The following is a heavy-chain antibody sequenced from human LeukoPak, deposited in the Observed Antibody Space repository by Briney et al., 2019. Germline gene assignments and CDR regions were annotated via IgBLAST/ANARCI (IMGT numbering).Heavy chain of an antibody. CDR2: IRSTAYGGTT. CDR3: TRGLYEYNSVWCIDY. J-gene: IGHJ4*02. V-gene: IGHV3-49*03. D-gene: IGHD6-19*01. Sequence: PGGSLRLSCAASGFTFGDYAMSWFRQAPGKGLEWVGLIRSTAYGGTTEYAASVKGRFTISRDDSKSIAYLQMNSLKTEDTAVYYCTRGLYEYNSVWCIDYWGQGTLVTVSS. CDR1: GFTFGDYA.